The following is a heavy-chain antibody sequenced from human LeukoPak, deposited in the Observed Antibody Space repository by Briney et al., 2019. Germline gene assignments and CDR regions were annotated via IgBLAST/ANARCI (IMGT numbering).Heavy chain of an antibody. CDR2: ISGSGGST. J-gene: IGHJ4*02. Sequence: GGSLRLSCAASGFTFSSYAMSWVRQAPGKGPEWVSAISGSGGSTYYADSVKGRFTISRDNSQNTLYLQMNSLRGHDPAVYYCAKAYSSGWSLFDYWGQGTLVTVSS. D-gene: IGHD6-19*01. CDR1: GFTFSSYA. CDR3: AKAYSSGWSLFDY. V-gene: IGHV3-23*01.